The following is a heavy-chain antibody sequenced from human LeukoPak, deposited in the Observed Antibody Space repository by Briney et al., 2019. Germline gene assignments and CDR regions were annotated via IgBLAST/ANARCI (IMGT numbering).Heavy chain of an antibody. D-gene: IGHD1-1*01. CDR2: INQDGSEK. Sequence: GGSLRLSCEASGFTFSSYWMTWARQAPGKGLEWVANINQDGSEKHYVDSLKGRFTISRDNAKASLYLQMSSLRAEDTAVYYCARGFWNSDFWGQGTLVTVSS. V-gene: IGHV3-7*03. CDR1: GFTFSSYW. J-gene: IGHJ4*02. CDR3: ARGFWNSDF.